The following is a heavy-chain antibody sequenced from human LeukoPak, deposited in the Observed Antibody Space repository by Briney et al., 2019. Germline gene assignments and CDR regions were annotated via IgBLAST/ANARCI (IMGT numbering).Heavy chain of an antibody. V-gene: IGHV5-51*01. Sequence: PGESLKISFTGSGYSYSSYWLGWVRQMPGKGLEWMGVIYLGDSDTRYSPSFRGQVTISADKSIRTAYLQWRSLKASDSAMYYCARLGGDTFGSYWYFDLWGRGTLVTVFS. D-gene: IGHD3-16*01. CDR1: GYSYSSYW. J-gene: IGHJ2*01. CDR2: IYLGDSDT. CDR3: ARLGGDTFGSYWYFDL.